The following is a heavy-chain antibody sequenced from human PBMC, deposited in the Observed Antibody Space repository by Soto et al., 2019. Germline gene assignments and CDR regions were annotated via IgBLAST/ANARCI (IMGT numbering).Heavy chain of an antibody. V-gene: IGHV3-23*01. Sequence: SGGSLRLSCAASGFTFSSYAMSWVRQAPGKGLEWVSSISVSDSTYYADSVKGRFTISRDNSNNTLYLQLISLRAEDTAIYYCAKNYYFDYWGQGTLVTVSS. CDR2: ISVSDST. J-gene: IGHJ4*02. CDR3: AKNYYFDY. CDR1: GFTFSSYA.